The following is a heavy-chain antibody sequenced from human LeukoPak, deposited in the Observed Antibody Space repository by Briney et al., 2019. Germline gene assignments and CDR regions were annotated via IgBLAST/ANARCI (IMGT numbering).Heavy chain of an antibody. Sequence: SVKVSCKASGGTFSSYAISWVRQAPGQGLEWMGGIIPIFGTANYAQKFQGRVTITADESTSTAYMELSSLRSEDTAVYYCARGYRGTVTTHWFDPWGQGTLVTVFS. CDR2: IIPIFGTA. CDR3: ARGYRGTVTTHWFDP. D-gene: IGHD4-11*01. V-gene: IGHV1-69*13. CDR1: GGTFSSYA. J-gene: IGHJ5*02.